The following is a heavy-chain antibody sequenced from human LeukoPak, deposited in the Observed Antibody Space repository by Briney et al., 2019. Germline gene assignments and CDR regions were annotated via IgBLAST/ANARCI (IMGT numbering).Heavy chain of an antibody. CDR3: AKALGTVIYDY. J-gene: IGHJ4*02. Sequence: PGGSLRLSCAASGFTFSSYAMSWVRQAPGKGLEWVANIKQDGSEKYYVDSVKGRFTISRDNAKNSLYLQMNSLRAEDTAVYYCAKALGTVIYDYWGQGTLVTVSS. CDR1: GFTFSSYA. D-gene: IGHD4-17*01. V-gene: IGHV3-7*01. CDR2: IKQDGSEK.